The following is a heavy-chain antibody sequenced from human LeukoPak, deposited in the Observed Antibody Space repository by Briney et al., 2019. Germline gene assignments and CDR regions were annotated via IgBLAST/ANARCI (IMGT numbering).Heavy chain of an antibody. CDR3: ARANYDFWSGYYPDY. CDR2: ISAYNGNT. V-gene: IGHV1-18*01. Sequence: ASVKVSCKASGYTFTSYGISWVRQAPGQGLEWMGWISAYNGNTNYAQKLQGRVTMTTDTSTSTAYMELRSLRSDDTAVYYCARANYDFWSGYYPDYWGQGTLVTVS. J-gene: IGHJ4*02. D-gene: IGHD3-3*01. CDR1: GYTFTSYG.